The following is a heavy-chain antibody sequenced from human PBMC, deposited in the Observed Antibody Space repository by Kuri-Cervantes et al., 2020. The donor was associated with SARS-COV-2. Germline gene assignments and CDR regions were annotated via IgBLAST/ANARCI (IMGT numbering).Heavy chain of an antibody. D-gene: IGHD5-18*01. J-gene: IGHJ6*03. CDR2: IYTSGST. Sequence: GSLRLSCAVSGYSISSGYYWGWIRQPAGKGLEWIGRIYTSGSTNYNPSLKSRVTMSVDTSKNQFSLKLSSVTAADTAVYYCARVRVLDTAMVRGRDYYYYMDVWGKGTTVTVSS. CDR1: GYSISSGYY. CDR3: ARVRVLDTAMVRGRDYYYYMDV. V-gene: IGHV4-4*07.